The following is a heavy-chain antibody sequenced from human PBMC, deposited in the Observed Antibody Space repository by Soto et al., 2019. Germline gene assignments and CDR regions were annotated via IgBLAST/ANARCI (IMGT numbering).Heavy chain of an antibody. Sequence: XGTLWSTANVSGIAIDNYDCSSIRQSAGKVLEWIGRIYSSGNTNYNPSLKSRVTMSVDMSKSQFSLNVRSVTAADTAVYYCVRDVGGSGWFAPWGQGTLVTVSS. CDR2: IYSSGNT. V-gene: IGHV4-4*07. J-gene: IGHJ5*02. CDR3: VRDVGGSGWFAP. CDR1: GIAIDNYD.